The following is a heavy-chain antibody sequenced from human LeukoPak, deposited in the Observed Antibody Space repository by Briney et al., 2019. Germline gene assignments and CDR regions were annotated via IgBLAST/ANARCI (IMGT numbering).Heavy chain of an antibody. J-gene: IGHJ4*02. CDR3: TRAGLHIKDDDY. D-gene: IGHD3-16*01. Sequence: PGRSLRLSCAASGFTFGTFDMNWIRQAPGKGLEWVANIKSDGSEMYYVDSVKGRFSISRDNAKNSLYLQMNSLRAEDTAVYYCTRAGLHIKDDDYWGQGTLVTVSS. V-gene: IGHV3-7*01. CDR2: IKSDGSEM. CDR1: GFTFGTFD.